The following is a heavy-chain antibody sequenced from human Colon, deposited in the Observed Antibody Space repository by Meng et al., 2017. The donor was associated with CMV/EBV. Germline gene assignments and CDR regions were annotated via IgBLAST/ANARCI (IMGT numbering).Heavy chain of an antibody. CDR2: INPHIGGT. V-gene: IGHV1-2*02. D-gene: IGHD1-1*01. CDR1: GYPFTDYY. J-gene: IGHJ3*02. Sequence: VQLVQSGAGVRMPGASVKVSCKASGYPFTDYYIHWLRQAPGQGFEWMGWINPHIGGTNYAQKFLGRVTMTRDTSISTAYMDLSSLISDDTAVYYCARGPASGAFDIWGQGTMVTVSS. CDR3: ARGPASGAFDI.